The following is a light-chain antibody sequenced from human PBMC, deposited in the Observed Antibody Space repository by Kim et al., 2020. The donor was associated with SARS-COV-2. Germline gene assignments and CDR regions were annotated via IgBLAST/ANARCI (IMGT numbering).Light chain of an antibody. CDR1: SGSLASNY. CDR2: EDN. Sequence: VTISGPHCSGSLASNYVQWFQQRPGSSPTIVIYEDNERPAGVPDRFSGSIDSSSNSASLTISGLKTEDEADYYCQSYDSSNPYVVFGGGTQLTVL. V-gene: IGLV6-57*01. J-gene: IGLJ2*01. CDR3: QSYDSSNPYVV.